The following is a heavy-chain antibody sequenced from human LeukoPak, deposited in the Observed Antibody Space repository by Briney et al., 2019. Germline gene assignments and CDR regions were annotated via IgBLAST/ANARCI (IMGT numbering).Heavy chain of an antibody. Sequence: GGSLRLSCAASGFTFSDYYMSWIRQAPGKGLGWVSYISSSGSTIYYADSVKGRFTISRDNAKNSLYLQMNSLRAEDTAVYYCARGPMVRGVMVYYYYGMDVWGQGTTVTVSS. J-gene: IGHJ6*02. CDR3: ARGPMVRGVMVYYYYGMDV. D-gene: IGHD3-10*01. V-gene: IGHV3-11*01. CDR2: ISSSGSTI. CDR1: GFTFSDYY.